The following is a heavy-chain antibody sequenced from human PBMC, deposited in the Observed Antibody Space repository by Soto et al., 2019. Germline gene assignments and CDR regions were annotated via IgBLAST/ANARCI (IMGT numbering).Heavy chain of an antibody. CDR1: GFTFSSYS. CDR3: ARENIVVVPAARASFHY. J-gene: IGHJ4*02. V-gene: IGHV3-21*01. Sequence: EVQLVESGGGLVKPGGSLRLSCAASGFTFSSYSMNWVCQAPGKGLEWVSSISSSSSYIYYADSVKGRFTISRDNAKNSLYLQMNSLRAEDTAVYYCARENIVVVPAARASFHYWGQGTLVTVSS. CDR2: ISSSSSYI. D-gene: IGHD2-2*01.